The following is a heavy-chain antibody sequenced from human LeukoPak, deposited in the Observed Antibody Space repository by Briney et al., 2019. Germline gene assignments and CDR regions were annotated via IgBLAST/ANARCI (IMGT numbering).Heavy chain of an antibody. J-gene: IGHJ5*02. V-gene: IGHV4-39*01. CDR3: ARGVVPAANWFDP. Sequence: SETLSLTCTVSGGSISSSSYYWGWIRQPPGKGLEWIGRIYYSGSTYYNPYLKSRVTIYIDTSKNQFSLKLSSVTAADTAVYYCARGVVPAANWFDPWGQGTLVTVSS. CDR1: GGSISSSSYY. D-gene: IGHD2-2*01. CDR2: IYYSGST.